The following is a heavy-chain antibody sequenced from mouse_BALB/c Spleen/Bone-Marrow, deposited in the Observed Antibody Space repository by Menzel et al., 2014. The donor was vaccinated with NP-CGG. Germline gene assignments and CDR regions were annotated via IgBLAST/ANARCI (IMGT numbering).Heavy chain of an antibody. J-gene: IGHJ4*01. CDR3: ARDRYGYAMDY. CDR2: MYYSGTI. D-gene: IGHD2-14*01. V-gene: IGHV3-5*02. Sequence: EVQRVESGPGLVKPSQTVSLTCTVTDISITTGNYRWSWIRQFPGNKLEWIGYMYYSGTITYNPSLTGRTTITRDTSKNQVFLEMNSLTAEDTATYFCARDRYGYAMDYWGQGTSVTVSS. CDR1: DISITTGNYR.